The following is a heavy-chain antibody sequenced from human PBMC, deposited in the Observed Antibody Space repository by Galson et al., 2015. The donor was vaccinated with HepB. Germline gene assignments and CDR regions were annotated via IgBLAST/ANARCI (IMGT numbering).Heavy chain of an antibody. V-gene: IGHV3-23*01. CDR2: ISGSAGAT. J-gene: IGHJ4*02. CDR1: GITFSRYA. D-gene: IGHD4-23*01. CDR3: TSQRDYGGHFLY. Sequence: SLRLSCAASGITFSRYAMTWVRQAPGKGLEWVSTISGSAGATYYADSVQGRFTISRDNSNDMVHLQMNSLRAEDTAIYYCTSQRDYGGHFLYWGQGTLVTVSS.